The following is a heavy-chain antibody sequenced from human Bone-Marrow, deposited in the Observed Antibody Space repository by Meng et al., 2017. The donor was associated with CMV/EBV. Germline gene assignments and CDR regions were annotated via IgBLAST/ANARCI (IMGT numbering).Heavy chain of an antibody. J-gene: IGHJ4*02. V-gene: IGHV4-39*01. Sequence: SETLSLTCTVSGGSISSSSYYWGWIRQPPGKGLEWIGSIYYSGSTYYNPSLKSRVTISVDTSKNQFSLKLSSVTAADTAVYYCMTPEAVAGMRAYWVQGTLVTVSS. CDR2: IYYSGST. CDR3: MTPEAVAGMRAY. CDR1: GGSISSSSYY. D-gene: IGHD6-19*01.